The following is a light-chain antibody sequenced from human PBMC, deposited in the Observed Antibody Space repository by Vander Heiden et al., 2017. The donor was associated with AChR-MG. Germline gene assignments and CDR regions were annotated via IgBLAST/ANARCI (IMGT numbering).Light chain of an antibody. V-gene: IGLV1-40*01. CDR1: TPNIGAYYD. Sequence: HSVPTPPPPVAGAPGQRVTIPCTGSTPNIGAYYDVPWYQHPPGTAPQPVIIDNASRTSGVPDRFSGSKSGASASMEITGRQAEDEADYYCQYYDHGLSTYVSGEGTKLTVL. CDR3: QYYDHGLSTYV. J-gene: IGLJ2*01. CDR2: DNA.